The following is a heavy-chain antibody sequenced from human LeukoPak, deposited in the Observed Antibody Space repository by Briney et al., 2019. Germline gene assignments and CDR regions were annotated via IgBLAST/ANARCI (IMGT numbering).Heavy chain of an antibody. CDR3: ARSSAPVGFLGDTGGWFDP. Sequence: SVKVSCKTSGGNFNDYAINWIRQGPGQGLEWMGGIIPVIDRPDYAQKFQGRVSISADGSTKTVYMELSGLQFDDTALYFCARSSAPVGFLGDTGGWFDPWGQGTQVIVSS. J-gene: IGHJ5*02. V-gene: IGHV1-69*13. CDR2: IIPVIDRP. D-gene: IGHD3-10*01. CDR1: GGNFNDYA.